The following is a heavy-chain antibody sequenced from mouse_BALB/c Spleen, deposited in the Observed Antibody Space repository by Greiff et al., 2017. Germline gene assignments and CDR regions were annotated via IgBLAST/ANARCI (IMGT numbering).Heavy chain of an antibody. V-gene: IGHV5-6-5*01. J-gene: IGHJ3*01. CDR2: ISSGGST. CDR1: GFTFSSYA. D-gene: IGHD1-1*01. Sequence: EVMLVESGGGLVKPGGSLKLSCAASGFTFSSYAMSWVRQTPEKRLEWVASISSGGSTYYPDSVKGRFTISRDNARNILYLQMSSLRSEDTAMYYCARYGSSYGAWFAYWGQGTLVTVSA. CDR3: ARYGSSYGAWFAY.